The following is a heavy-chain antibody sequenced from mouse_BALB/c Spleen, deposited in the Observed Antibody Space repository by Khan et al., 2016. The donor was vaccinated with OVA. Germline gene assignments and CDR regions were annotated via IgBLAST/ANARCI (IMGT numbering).Heavy chain of an antibody. D-gene: IGHD2-4*01. CDR3: ARNYDYDEGLAY. Sequence: QVQLKESGPGLVQPSQSLSITCTVSGFLLTTYGVLWVRQSPRKGLEWLGVIWSGGSTDYNVPFISRLSISKDSSKSQVFFNMNSLQVNDTAINYCARNYDYDEGLAYWGQGTLVTVSA. CDR1: GFLLTTYG. CDR2: IWSGGST. V-gene: IGHV2-2*02. J-gene: IGHJ3*01.